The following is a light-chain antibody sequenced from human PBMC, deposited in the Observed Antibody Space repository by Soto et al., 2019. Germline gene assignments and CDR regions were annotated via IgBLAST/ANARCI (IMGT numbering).Light chain of an antibody. CDR1: TGAVTSGHY. CDR2: HTS. J-gene: IGLJ2*01. CDR3: LLSQIAGRNV. V-gene: IGLV7-46*01. Sequence: QAVVTQEPSLTVSPGGTVTLTCASSTGAVTSGHYPYWFQQKPGQAPRTLIYHTSNKHSWTPARFSGSLLGGKAALTLSGAQPEDEADYYCLLSQIAGRNVFGGGTKLTVL.